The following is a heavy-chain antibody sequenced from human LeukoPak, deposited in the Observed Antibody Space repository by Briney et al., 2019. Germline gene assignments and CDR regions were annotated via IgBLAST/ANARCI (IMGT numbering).Heavy chain of an antibody. CDR2: IYYSGST. V-gene: IGHV4-39*01. D-gene: IGHD6-13*01. CDR1: GGSISSSSYY. J-gene: IGHJ4*02. CDR3: ARHGAAAAPYYFDY. Sequence: SETLSLTCTVSGGSISSSSYYWGWIRQPPWKGLEWIGSIYYSGSTYYNPSLKSRVTISVDTSKNQFSLKLSSVTAADTAVYSCARHGAAAAPYYFDYWGQGTLVPVS.